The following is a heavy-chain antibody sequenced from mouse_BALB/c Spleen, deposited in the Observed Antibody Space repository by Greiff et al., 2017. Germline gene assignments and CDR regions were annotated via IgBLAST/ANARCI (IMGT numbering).Heavy chain of an antibody. CDR1: GYTFTSYY. V-gene: IGHV1S56*01. CDR2: IYPGDGST. J-gene: IGHJ2*01. CDR3: AKDFDY. Sequence: VQLQQPGAELVKPGASVKLSCKASGYTFTSYYIHWVKQRPGQGLEWIGWIYPGDGSTKYNEKFKGKTTLTADKSSSTAYMLLSSLTSEDSAIYFCAKDFDYWGQGTTLTVSS.